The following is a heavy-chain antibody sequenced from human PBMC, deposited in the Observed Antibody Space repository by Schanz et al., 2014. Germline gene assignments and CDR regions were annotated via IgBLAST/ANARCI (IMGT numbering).Heavy chain of an antibody. CDR3: ARVKQGCSDTSCVLDP. CDR2: IIHDGRT. CDR1: GVSISSTNW. D-gene: IGHD2-2*01. V-gene: IGHV4-4*02. Sequence: QVQLQESGPGLVKPSGTLSLTCAVSGVSISSTNWWHWVRQSPGKGLEWLGEIIHDGRTNYNPSLGSRVPISLDKSENHFSLEPTSVPAADTALYFCARVKQGCSDTSCVLDPWGQGTLVTVSS. J-gene: IGHJ5*02.